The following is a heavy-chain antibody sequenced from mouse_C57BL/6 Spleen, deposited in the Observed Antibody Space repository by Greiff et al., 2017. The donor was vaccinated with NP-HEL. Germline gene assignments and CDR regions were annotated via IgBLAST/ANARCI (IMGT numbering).Heavy chain of an antibody. CDR2: INPSTGGT. J-gene: IGHJ2*01. CDR3: ARRTYY. Sequence: EVQLQQSGPELVKPGASVKISCKASGYSFTGYYMNWVKQSPEKSLEWIGEINPSTGGTTYNQKFKAKATLTVDKSSSTAYMQLKSLTSEDSAVYYCARRTYYWGQGTTLTVSS. V-gene: IGHV1-42*01. CDR1: GYSFTGYY.